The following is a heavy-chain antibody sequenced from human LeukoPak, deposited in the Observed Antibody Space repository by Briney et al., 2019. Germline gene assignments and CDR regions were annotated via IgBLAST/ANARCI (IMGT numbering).Heavy chain of an antibody. CDR2: ISSSGSTI. J-gene: IGHJ4*02. CDR1: GFTFSDYY. D-gene: IGHD1-26*01. V-gene: IGHV3-11*04. CDR3: ARDGEFTTHIDH. Sequence: GGSLRLSCAASGFTFSDYYMSWIRQAPGKGLEWVSYISSSGSTIYYADSVKGRFTISRDNAKNSLYLQMNSLRAEDTAIYFCARDGEFTTHIDHWGQGALVTVSS.